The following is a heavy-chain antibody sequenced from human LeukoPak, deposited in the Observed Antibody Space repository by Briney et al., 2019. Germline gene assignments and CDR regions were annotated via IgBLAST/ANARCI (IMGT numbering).Heavy chain of an antibody. V-gene: IGHV4-4*07. J-gene: IGHJ4*02. Sequence: SETLSPTCIVSGASISTYHWSWIRQSAEKGLEWIGRAHSDGTTNYNPSIKSRVTMSIDTSKNQLSLKLTSVTAADAAVYYCARDGLYTYGYSYFDYWGQGTLVTVSS. CDR2: AHSDGTT. D-gene: IGHD5-18*01. CDR1: GASISTYH. CDR3: ARDGLYTYGYSYFDY.